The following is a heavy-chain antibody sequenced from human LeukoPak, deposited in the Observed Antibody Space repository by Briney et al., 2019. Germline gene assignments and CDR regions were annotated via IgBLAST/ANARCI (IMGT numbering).Heavy chain of an antibody. CDR1: GFTFSSYA. CDR2: IWYDGSNK. J-gene: IGHJ4*02. Sequence: PGGSLRLSCAASGFTFSSYAMHWVRQASGKGLEWVAVIWYDGSNKYYADSVKGRFTISRDNSKNTLYLQMNSLRAEDTAVYYCARDALLQLLRESYFDYWGQGTLVTVSS. CDR3: ARDALLQLLRESYFDY. D-gene: IGHD5-24*01. V-gene: IGHV3-33*01.